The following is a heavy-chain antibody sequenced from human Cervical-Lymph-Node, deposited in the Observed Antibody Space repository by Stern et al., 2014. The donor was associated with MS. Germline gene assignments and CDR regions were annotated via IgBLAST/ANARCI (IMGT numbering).Heavy chain of an antibody. CDR3: ARDSDRYYFDY. D-gene: IGHD3-22*01. Sequence: VQLVESGGGLVKPGGSLRLSCAVSGFTFSDYYMSGIRQAPGKGLELDSYISSSGNTIYYADSVKGPFTISRDNAKNSLYLQMNSLRAEDTAVYYCARDSDRYYFDYWGQGTLVTVSS. CDR2: ISSSGNTI. CDR1: GFTFSDYY. V-gene: IGHV3-11*01. J-gene: IGHJ4*02.